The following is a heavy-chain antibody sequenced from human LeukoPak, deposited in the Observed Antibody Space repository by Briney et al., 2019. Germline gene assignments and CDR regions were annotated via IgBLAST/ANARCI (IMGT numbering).Heavy chain of an antibody. D-gene: IGHD3-22*01. V-gene: IGHV4-61*02. J-gene: IGHJ5*02. CDR3: ARDVSGYAWFDP. CDR2: IYTSGST. Sequence: PSQTLSLTCTVSGGSISSGSYYWSWIRQPAGKGLEWIGRIYTSGSTNYNPSLKSRVTISVDTSKNQFSLKLSSVTAADTAVYYCARDVSGYAWFDPWGEGTLGSVSS. CDR1: GGSISSGSYY.